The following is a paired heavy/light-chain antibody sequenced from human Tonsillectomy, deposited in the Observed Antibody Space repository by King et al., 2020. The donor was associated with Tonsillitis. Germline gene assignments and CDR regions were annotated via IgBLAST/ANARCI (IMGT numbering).Light chain of an antibody. Sequence: DIQMTQSPSTLSASVGDRVTITCRASQSISRWLAWYQQKPGKAPKLLIYKVSTLESGVPSRFSGSGSGTEFTLTISSLQPDDFATYYCQQYHSNTYTFGQGTKLEVK. CDR3: QQYHSNTYT. V-gene: IGKV1-5*03. CDR2: KVS. CDR1: QSISRW. J-gene: IGKJ2*01.
Heavy chain of an antibody. D-gene: IGHD3-16*01. CDR1: GFTFSSFT. Sequence: EVPLVESGGGLVKPGGSLRLSCAASGFTFSSFTMIWVRQPPGKGLEWVSSISSSSNYIYYADSVEGRFTISRDNAKKSLYLQMDYLSAEDTAVYYCARDEGEPAIDYWGQGTLVTVSS. V-gene: IGHV3-21*01. CDR3: ARDEGEPAIDY. J-gene: IGHJ4*02. CDR2: ISSSSNYI.